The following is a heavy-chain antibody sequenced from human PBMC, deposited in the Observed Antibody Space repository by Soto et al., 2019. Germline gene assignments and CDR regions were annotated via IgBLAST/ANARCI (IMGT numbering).Heavy chain of an antibody. CDR2: IYYSGST. CDR3: ARVSGRDYYYGMDV. V-gene: IGHV4-59*01. Sequence: NPPETLSPTCTVSGGSISSYYWSWIRQPPGKGLEWIGYIYYSGSTNYNPSLKSRVTISVDTSKNQFSLKLSSVTAADTAVYYCARVSGRDYYYGMDVWGQGTTVTVSS. CDR1: GGSISSYY. J-gene: IGHJ6*02. D-gene: IGHD3-10*01.